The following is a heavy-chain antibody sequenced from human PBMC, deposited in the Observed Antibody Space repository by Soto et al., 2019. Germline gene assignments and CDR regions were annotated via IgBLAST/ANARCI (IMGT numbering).Heavy chain of an antibody. D-gene: IGHD2-15*01. J-gene: IGHJ6*03. CDR3: ARARGYCSGCSCYSVAWLRYYYYMDV. V-gene: IGHV4-39*01. CDR1: GGSISSSSYY. CDR2: IYYSGST. Sequence: TSETLSLTCTVSGGSISSSSYYWGWIRQPPGKGLEWIGSIYYSGSTYYNQSLKSQVTISVDTSKNQFSLKLSSVTAADTAVYYCARARGYCSGCSCYSVAWLRYYYYMDVWGKGTTVTVSS.